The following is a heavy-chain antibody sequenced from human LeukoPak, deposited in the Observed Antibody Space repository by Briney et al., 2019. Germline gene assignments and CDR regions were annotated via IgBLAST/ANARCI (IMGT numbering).Heavy chain of an antibody. CDR3: AKSGIVPAAMRGGLDY. CDR2: IRSDGSSK. CDR1: GFTFSDYG. J-gene: IGHJ4*02. D-gene: IGHD2-2*01. Sequence: GGSLRLSCAASGFTFSDYGMHWVRQAPGKGLEWVAFIRSDGSSKYYADSVKGRFTISRDNSKNTLYLQMNSLRAEDTAVYYCAKSGIVPAAMRGGLDYWGQGTLVTVSS. V-gene: IGHV3-30*02.